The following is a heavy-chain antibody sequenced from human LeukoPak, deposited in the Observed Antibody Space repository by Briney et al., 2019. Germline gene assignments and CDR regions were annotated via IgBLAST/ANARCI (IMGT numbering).Heavy chain of an antibody. CDR3: ARAIFYYDSSGYLRTYNWFDP. D-gene: IGHD3-22*01. J-gene: IGHJ5*02. Sequence: GASVTVSFKASGYTFTKYDMNGVRQVAGQGGEGVGWMNPNSGNKGYAQKFQGRVTMTRNTSISTAYMELSSLRSEDTAVYYCARAIFYYDSSGYLRTYNWFDPWGQGTLVTVSS. CDR1: GYTFTKYD. CDR2: MNPNSGNK. V-gene: IGHV1-8*01.